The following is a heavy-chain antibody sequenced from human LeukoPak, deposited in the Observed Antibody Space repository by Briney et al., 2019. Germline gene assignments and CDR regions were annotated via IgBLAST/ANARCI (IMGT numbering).Heavy chain of an antibody. Sequence: NPSETLSLTCTVSGASLSNSYWSWIRQSAGKGLEWIGRIYISGNTIYNPSLKSRVTMSIDTSKNQFSLKLNSVTAADTAVYYRARDNFGEKNWFDPWGQGTLVTVSS. CDR3: ARDNFGEKNWFDP. CDR2: IYISGNT. CDR1: GASLSNSY. J-gene: IGHJ5*02. D-gene: IGHD3-10*01. V-gene: IGHV4-4*07.